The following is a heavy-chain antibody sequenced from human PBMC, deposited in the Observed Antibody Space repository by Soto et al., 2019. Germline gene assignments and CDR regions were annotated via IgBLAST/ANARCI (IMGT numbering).Heavy chain of an antibody. CDR1: GFTFSSYA. CDR2: ISISGSTI. D-gene: IGHD4-4*01. Sequence: EVQVLESGGGLVQPGGSLRLSCAASGFTFSSYAMNWVRQAPGKGLERVSYISISGSTIHYAGSAKGRFTISRDNARTALSPHLYSLRDEVAAVCYCASDMGYSGFDYWGQGTLVTVSS. CDR3: ASDMGYSGFDY. J-gene: IGHJ4*02. V-gene: IGHV3-48*03.